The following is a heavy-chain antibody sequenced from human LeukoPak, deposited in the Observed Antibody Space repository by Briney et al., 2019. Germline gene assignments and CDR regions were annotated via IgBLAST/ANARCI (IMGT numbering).Heavy chain of an antibody. CDR2: IRNKANSYTT. D-gene: IGHD6-19*01. Sequence: GGSLRLSCTTSGFNFRAYWMDWVRQAPGKGLEWVGRIRNKANSYTTEYAASVKGRFTISRDDSKNSLDLQMNSLKTEDTAVYYCARAVYNSAWLGDYWGQGTLVTVSS. CDR3: ARAVYNSAWLGDY. CDR1: GFNFRAYW. V-gene: IGHV3-72*01. J-gene: IGHJ4*02.